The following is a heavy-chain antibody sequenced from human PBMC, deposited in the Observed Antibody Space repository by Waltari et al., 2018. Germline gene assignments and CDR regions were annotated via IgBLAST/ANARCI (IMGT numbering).Heavy chain of an antibody. Sequence: QVQLQQWGAGLLKPSETLSLTCAVYGGSFSGYYWSWIRKPPGKGLGWIGEINHSGSTNYNPSLKSRVTISVDTSKNQFSLKLSSVTAADTAVYYCARGPKYGSGSYYNLYYYYYGMDVWGQGTTVTVSS. CDR2: INHSGST. CDR1: GGSFSGYY. V-gene: IGHV4-34*01. CDR3: ARGPKYGSGSYYNLYYYYYGMDV. J-gene: IGHJ6*02. D-gene: IGHD3-10*01.